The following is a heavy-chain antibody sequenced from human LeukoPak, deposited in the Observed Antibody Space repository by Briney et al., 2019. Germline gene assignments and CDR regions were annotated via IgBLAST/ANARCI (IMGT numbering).Heavy chain of an antibody. CDR2: IKQDGGEI. V-gene: IGHV3-7*01. CDR3: MRGVRGATQFDAFDI. J-gene: IGHJ3*02. D-gene: IGHD3-10*01. Sequence: PGGSLRLSCAASGVTFSDCWMNWVRQTPGKGLEWLANIKQDGGEIYYLDSVKGRFTISRDNAKNSVYLQMNSLRAEDTAVYYCMRGVRGATQFDAFDIWGQGTRVTVSS. CDR1: GVTFSDCW.